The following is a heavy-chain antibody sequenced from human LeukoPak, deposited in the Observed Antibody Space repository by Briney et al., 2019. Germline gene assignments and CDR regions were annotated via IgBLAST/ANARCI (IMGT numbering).Heavy chain of an antibody. CDR1: GFTFSSYA. CDR3: ARDQIQLWSGGPLDY. Sequence: GSLRLSCAASGFTFSSYAMHWVRQAPGKGLEWVAVISYDGSNKYYADSVKGRFTISRDNSKNTLYLQMNSLRAEDTAVYYCARDQIQLWSGGPLDYWGQGTLVTVSS. D-gene: IGHD5-18*01. V-gene: IGHV3-30*04. J-gene: IGHJ4*02. CDR2: ISYDGSNK.